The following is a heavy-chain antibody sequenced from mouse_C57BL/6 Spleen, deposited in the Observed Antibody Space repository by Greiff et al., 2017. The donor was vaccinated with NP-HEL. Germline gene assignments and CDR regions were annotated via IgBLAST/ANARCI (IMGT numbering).Heavy chain of an antibody. V-gene: IGHV1-15*01. J-gene: IGHJ3*01. D-gene: IGHD2-10*02. CDR2: IDPETGGT. CDR1: GYTFTDYE. Sequence: QVQLKESGAELVRPGASVTLSCKASGYTFTDYEMHWVKQTPVHGLEWIGAIDPETGGTAYNQKFKGKAILTADKSSSTAYMELRSLTSEDSAVYYCTRGDLGFAYWGQGTLVTVSA. CDR3: TRGDLGFAY.